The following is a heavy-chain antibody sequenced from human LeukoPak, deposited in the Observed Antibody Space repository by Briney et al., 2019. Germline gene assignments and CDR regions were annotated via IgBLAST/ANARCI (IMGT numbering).Heavy chain of an antibody. D-gene: IGHD3-9*01. CDR1: GFTFSDYY. CDR2: IKQDGSEK. CDR3: ARRYYDILTGYSPPYYYYYYYMDV. V-gene: IGHV3-7*01. Sequence: GGSLRLSCAASGFTFSDYYMSWVRQAPGKGREGVANIKQDGSEKYYVDSVKGRFAISRDNAKNSLYLQMNSLRAEDTAVYYCARRYYDILTGYSPPYYYYYYYMDVWGKGTTVTISS. J-gene: IGHJ6*03.